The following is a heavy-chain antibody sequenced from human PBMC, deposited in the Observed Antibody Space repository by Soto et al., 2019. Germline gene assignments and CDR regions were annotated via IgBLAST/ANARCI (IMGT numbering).Heavy chain of an antibody. CDR3: ARDDRVGGFLESTVYSKGAEYFQH. V-gene: IGHV4-4*02. CDR1: GGSISSSNW. Sequence: SETLSLTCAVSGGSISSSNWWSWVRQPPGKGLEWIGEIYHSGSTNYNPSLKSRVTISVDKSKNQFSLKLSSVTAADTAVYYCARDDRVGGFLESTVYSKGAEYFQHWGQGTLVTVSS. CDR2: IYHSGST. J-gene: IGHJ1*01. D-gene: IGHD3-3*01.